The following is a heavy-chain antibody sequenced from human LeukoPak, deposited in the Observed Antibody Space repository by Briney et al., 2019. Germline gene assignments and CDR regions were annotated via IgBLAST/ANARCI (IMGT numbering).Heavy chain of an antibody. Sequence: SVKVSCKASGGTFSSYAISWVRQAPGQGLEWMGRIIPILGIANYAQKFQGRVTTTADKSTSTAYMELSSLRSEDTAVYYCARGAYYYDSSGYYYTPSYYYYGMDVWGQGTTVTVSS. CDR1: GGTFSSYA. V-gene: IGHV1-69*04. CDR3: ARGAYYYDSSGYYYTPSYYYYGMDV. D-gene: IGHD3-22*01. J-gene: IGHJ6*02. CDR2: IIPILGIA.